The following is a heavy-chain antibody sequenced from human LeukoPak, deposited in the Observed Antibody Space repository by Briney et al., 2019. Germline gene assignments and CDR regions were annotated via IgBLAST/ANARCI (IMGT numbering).Heavy chain of an antibody. CDR2: ISYDGSNK. Sequence: GRSLRLSCAASGFTFSSYAMHWVRQAPGKGLEWVAVISYDGSNKYYADSVKGRFTISRDNSKNTLYLQMNSLRAEDTAVYYCARALWFGELSHYYYFDYWGQGTLVTVSS. CDR1: GFTFSSYA. D-gene: IGHD3-10*01. J-gene: IGHJ4*02. V-gene: IGHV3-30-3*01. CDR3: ARALWFGELSHYYYFDY.